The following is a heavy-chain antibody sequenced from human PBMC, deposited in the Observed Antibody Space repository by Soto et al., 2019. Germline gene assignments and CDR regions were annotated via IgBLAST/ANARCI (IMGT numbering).Heavy chain of an antibody. Sequence: ASVKVSCKASGYTFTGYYMHWVRQAPGQGLEWMGWINPNSGGTNYAQKFQGWVTMTRDTSISTAYMELSRLRPDDTAVYYCPRVSSSWYPYYFDYLGQGTLVTVSS. CDR1: GYTFTGYY. V-gene: IGHV1-2*04. D-gene: IGHD6-13*01. J-gene: IGHJ4*02. CDR3: PRVSSSWYPYYFDY. CDR2: INPNSGGT.